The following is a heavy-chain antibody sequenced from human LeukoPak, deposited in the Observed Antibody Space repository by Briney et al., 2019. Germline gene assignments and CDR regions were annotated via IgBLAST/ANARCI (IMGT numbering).Heavy chain of an antibody. CDR3: VRGAVIAHFDY. Sequence: GASVKVSCKASGYTLTAYYMHWVRQAPGQGLEWMGWIYPATGGTNYAQKFQGRVTMTTDTSISTAYMELRGLTSDDTAVYFCVRGAVIAHFDYWGQGTLVTVSS. CDR1: GYTLTAYY. J-gene: IGHJ4*02. D-gene: IGHD2-21*01. CDR2: IYPATGGT. V-gene: IGHV1-2*02.